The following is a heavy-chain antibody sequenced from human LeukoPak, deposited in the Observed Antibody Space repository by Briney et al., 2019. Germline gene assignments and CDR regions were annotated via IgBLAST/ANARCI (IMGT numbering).Heavy chain of an antibody. D-gene: IGHD2-2*01. CDR1: GYSISSGYY. Sequence: PSETRSLTCAVSGYSISSGYYWGWIPQHPGKGLEWVGSIYHSGSTYYNPSLKSRVTISVDTSKNQFSLKLSSVTAADTAVYYCARTRREYQLLSFDYWGQGTLVTVSS. CDR3: ARTRREYQLLSFDY. CDR2: IYHSGST. J-gene: IGHJ4*02. V-gene: IGHV4-38-2*01.